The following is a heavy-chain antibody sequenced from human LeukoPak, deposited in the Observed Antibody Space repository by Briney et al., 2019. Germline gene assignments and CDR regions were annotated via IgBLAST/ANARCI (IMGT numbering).Heavy chain of an antibody. CDR2: IYYSAST. J-gene: IGHJ5*02. Sequence: SETLSLTCTVSGGSISSYYWSWIRQPPGKGLEWIGYIYYSASTNYNPSLKSRVTISVDTSKNQFSLKLSSVTAADTAVYYCARVVPAINWFDPWGQGTLVTVSS. V-gene: IGHV4-59*01. CDR3: ARVVPAINWFDP. D-gene: IGHD2-2*01. CDR1: GGSISSYY.